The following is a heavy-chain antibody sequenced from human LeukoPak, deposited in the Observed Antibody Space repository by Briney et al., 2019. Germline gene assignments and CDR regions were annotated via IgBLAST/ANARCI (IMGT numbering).Heavy chain of an antibody. J-gene: IGHJ4*02. D-gene: IGHD3-22*01. Sequence: SETLSLTCTVSGGSISSSNYYWGWIRQPPGKGLEWIGSIYYSGSTYYNPSLKSRVTISVDTSKNQFSLNLSSVTAADTAVYYCARTHHYDSSGYAMGFDYWGQGTLVTVSS. CDR1: GGSISSSNYY. CDR2: IYYSGST. CDR3: ARTHHYDSSGYAMGFDY. V-gene: IGHV4-39*01.